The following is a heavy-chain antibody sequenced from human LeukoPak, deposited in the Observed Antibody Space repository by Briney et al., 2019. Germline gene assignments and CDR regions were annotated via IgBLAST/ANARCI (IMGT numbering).Heavy chain of an antibody. V-gene: IGHV3-23*01. J-gene: IGHJ5*02. Sequence: GGSLRLSCAASGFTFSSYAMSWVRQAPGKGLEWVSAISGSGSSTYYADSVKGRITISRDNSKNTLYLQMNSLRAEDTAVYYCAKDPSSYSYGHNWFDPWGQGTLVTVSS. D-gene: IGHD5-18*01. CDR3: AKDPSSYSYGHNWFDP. CDR2: ISGSGSST. CDR1: GFTFSSYA.